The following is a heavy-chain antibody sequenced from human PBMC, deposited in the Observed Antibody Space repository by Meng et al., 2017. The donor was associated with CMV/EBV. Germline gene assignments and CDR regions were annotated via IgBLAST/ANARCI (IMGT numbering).Heavy chain of an antibody. CDR2: IRYDGSNK. D-gene: IGHD3-22*01. CDR3: AKIAYDSSGYYYFDY. J-gene: IGHJ4*02. Sequence: QVQVGGSGGGVVQPGGVLRLSCAASGFTFSSYGMHWVRQDPGKGLEWVAFIRYDGSNKYYADSVKGRFTISRDNSKNTLYLQMNSLRAEDTAVYYCAKIAYDSSGYYYFDYWGQGTLVTVSS. CDR1: GFTFSSYG. V-gene: IGHV3-30*02.